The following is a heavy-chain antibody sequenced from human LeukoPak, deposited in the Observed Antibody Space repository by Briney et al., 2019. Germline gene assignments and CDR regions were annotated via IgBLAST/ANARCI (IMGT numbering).Heavy chain of an antibody. J-gene: IGHJ4*02. Sequence: PSGTLSLTCTVSGGSVSSGSYYWSWIRQPPGQGLEWIGYIYYSGNTNYNPSLKSRVTISIDASKNQFSLKLSSVTAADTAVYYCARGPRSGGSGYYPDWGQGTLVTVSS. CDR3: ARGPRSGGSGYYPD. CDR1: GGSVSSGSYY. D-gene: IGHD3-22*01. V-gene: IGHV4-61*01. CDR2: IYYSGNT.